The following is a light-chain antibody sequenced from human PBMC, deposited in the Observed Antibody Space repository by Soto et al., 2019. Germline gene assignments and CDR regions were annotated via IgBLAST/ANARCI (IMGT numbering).Light chain of an antibody. CDR3: QQYDSYSWT. Sequence: DIQMTQSPSTLSASVGDRVPITCRASRSINTCLAWYQQKPGQAPKLLISDASDLERGVSSRFSGSGSGTEFTLTISSLQPADSATYYCQQYDSYSWTFGQGTKVEIK. CDR1: RSINTC. V-gene: IGKV1-5*01. J-gene: IGKJ1*01. CDR2: DAS.